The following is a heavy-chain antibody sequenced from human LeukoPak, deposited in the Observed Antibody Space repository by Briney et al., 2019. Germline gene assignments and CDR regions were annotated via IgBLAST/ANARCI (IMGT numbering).Heavy chain of an antibody. CDR3: AKDKKERGYSYGIFDY. D-gene: IGHD5-18*01. CDR2: ITGSGGST. V-gene: IGHV3-23*01. J-gene: IGHJ4*02. Sequence: PGGTLRLSCAASGFTFSSYGMSWVRQAPGKGLEWVSAITGSGGSTYYADSVKGRFTISRDNSKNTLYLQMNSLRAEDTAVYYCAKDKKERGYSYGIFDYWGQGTLVTVSS. CDR1: GFTFSSYG.